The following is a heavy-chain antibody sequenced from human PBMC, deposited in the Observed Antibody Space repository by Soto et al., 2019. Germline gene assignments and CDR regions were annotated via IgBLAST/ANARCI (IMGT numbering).Heavy chain of an antibody. D-gene: IGHD4-4*01. CDR2: IYPGDSDA. J-gene: IGHJ4*02. Sequence: GESLKISCKGSGYSFITHWIAWVRQTPGRGLEWMGIIYPGDSDARYSPSFLGQVTISADKSLSTVYPQWSSLRASDAAIYFCARRGDDYSLDFWGQGTLVTVSS. V-gene: IGHV5-51*01. CDR1: GYSFITHW. CDR3: ARRGDDYSLDF.